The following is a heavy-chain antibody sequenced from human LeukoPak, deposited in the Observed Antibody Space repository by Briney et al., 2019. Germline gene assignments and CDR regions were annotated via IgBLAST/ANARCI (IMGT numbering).Heavy chain of an antibody. J-gene: IGHJ4*02. CDR1: GGAFSGYY. D-gene: IGHD5-18*01. CDR3: ARDRAAMAQLFDY. CDR2: INHSGST. Sequence: SETLSLTCAVYGGAFSGYYWSWIRQPPGKGLEWIGEINHSGSTNYNPSLKSRVTISVDTSKNQFSLKLSSVTAADTAVYYCARDRAAMAQLFDYWGQGTLVTVSS. V-gene: IGHV4-34*01.